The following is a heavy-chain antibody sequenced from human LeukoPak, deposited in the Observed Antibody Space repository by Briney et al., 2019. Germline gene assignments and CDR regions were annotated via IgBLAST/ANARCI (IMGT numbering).Heavy chain of an antibody. CDR3: AKDVNFDWLLPDY. V-gene: IGHV3-30*18. CDR2: ISYDGSNK. J-gene: IGHJ4*02. D-gene: IGHD3-9*01. Sequence: PGGSLRLSCAASGFTFSSYGMHWVRQAPGKGLEWVAVISYDGSNKYYADSVKGRSTISRDNSENTLYLQMNSLRAEDTAVYYCAKDVNFDWLLPDYWGQGTLVTVSS. CDR1: GFTFSSYG.